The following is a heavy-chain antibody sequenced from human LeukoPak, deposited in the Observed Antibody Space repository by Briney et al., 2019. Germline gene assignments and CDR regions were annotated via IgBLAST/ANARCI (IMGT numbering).Heavy chain of an antibody. CDR1: GGSISSYY. V-gene: IGHV4-59*01. D-gene: IGHD6-6*01. J-gene: IGHJ4*02. Sequence: PSETLSLTCTVSGGSISSYYWSWIRQPPGEGLEWIGYIYYSGSTNYNPSLKSRVTISVDTSKNQFSLKLSSVTAADMAVYYCARVDPDSSSTLEVFDYWGQGTLVTVSS. CDR3: ARVDPDSSSTLEVFDY. CDR2: IYYSGST.